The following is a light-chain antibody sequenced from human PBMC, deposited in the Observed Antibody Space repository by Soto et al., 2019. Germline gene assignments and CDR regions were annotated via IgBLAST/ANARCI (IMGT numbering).Light chain of an antibody. J-gene: IGLJ1*01. V-gene: IGLV2-23*01. CDR2: DNN. Sequence: QSALTQPASVSVSRGQSITISCTGTSSDVRNYKLVSWYQHHPGKAPQLMIYDNNKRPSGVSNRFSGSKSGNTASLTIYDLQADDEADYHCCSYAGRSAYVFGTGTKVTVL. CDR3: CSYAGRSAYV. CDR1: SSDVRNYKL.